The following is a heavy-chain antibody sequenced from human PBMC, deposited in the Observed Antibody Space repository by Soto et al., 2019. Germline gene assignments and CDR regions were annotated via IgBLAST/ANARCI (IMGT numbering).Heavy chain of an antibody. CDR1: GYSFTSYW. D-gene: IGHD6-19*01. CDR3: ARILYSSGWSFDY. CDR2: IYPGDSDT. Sequence: GESLKISCQGSGYSFTSYWIGWVRQMPGKGLEWMGIIYPGDSDTRYSPSFQGQVTISADKSISTAYLQWSSLKASDTAMYYCARILYSSGWSFDYWGQGTLVTVSS. J-gene: IGHJ4*02. V-gene: IGHV5-51*01.